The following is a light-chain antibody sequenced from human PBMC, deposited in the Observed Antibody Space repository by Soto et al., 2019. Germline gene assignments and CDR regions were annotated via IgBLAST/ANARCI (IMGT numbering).Light chain of an antibody. Sequence: QSVLTQPPSASGSPGQSVTISCTGTSSDIGGYNYVSWFQQYPGKAPQLMIYEFSKRPSGVPDRFSGSKSGNTASLTVSGLQAEDEADYYCSSYAGSSTWVFGGGTKLTVL. CDR1: SSDIGGYNY. J-gene: IGLJ3*02. CDR2: EFS. CDR3: SSYAGSSTWV. V-gene: IGLV2-8*01.